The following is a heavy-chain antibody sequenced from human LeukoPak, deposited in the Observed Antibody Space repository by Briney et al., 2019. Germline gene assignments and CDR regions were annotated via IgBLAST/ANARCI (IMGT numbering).Heavy chain of an antibody. CDR1: GGTFSSYA. CDR3: ARHTGSLYDFWSGYIDY. V-gene: IGHV1-69*05. J-gene: IGHJ4*02. CDR2: IIPIFGTA. Sequence: ASVKVSCKASGGTFSSYAISWVRQAPGQGLERMGGIIPIFGTANYAQKFQGRVTMTTDTSTRTAYMELRSLRSDDTAVYYCARHTGSLYDFWSGYIDYWGQGTLVTVSS. D-gene: IGHD3-3*01.